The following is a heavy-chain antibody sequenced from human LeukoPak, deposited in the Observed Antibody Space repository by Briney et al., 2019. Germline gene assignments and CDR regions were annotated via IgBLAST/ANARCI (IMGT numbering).Heavy chain of an antibody. V-gene: IGHV3-23*01. Sequence: GGSLRLSCAASGFTFSTYAMIWVRQAPGKGLEWVSAISGNGGTTYYANSVKGRFTISRDNSKNTLCLQMNSLRADDTAVYYCAKDRGYWGQGTLVTVSS. CDR2: ISGNGGTT. CDR3: AKDRGY. J-gene: IGHJ4*02. CDR1: GFTFSTYA.